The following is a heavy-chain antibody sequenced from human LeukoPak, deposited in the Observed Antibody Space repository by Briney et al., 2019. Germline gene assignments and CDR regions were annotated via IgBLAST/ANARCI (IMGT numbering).Heavy chain of an antibody. V-gene: IGHV4-34*01. CDR1: GGSFSGYS. CDR3: AREWQYQFDY. Sequence: SETLSLTCAVYGGSFSGYSWNWIRQPPVKGLEWIGEINHSGGTNYNPSLKSRVTISVDTSKKQFSLKLSSVTAADTAVYYCAREWQYQFDYWGQGTLVTVSS. D-gene: IGHD2-8*01. CDR2: INHSGGT. J-gene: IGHJ4*02.